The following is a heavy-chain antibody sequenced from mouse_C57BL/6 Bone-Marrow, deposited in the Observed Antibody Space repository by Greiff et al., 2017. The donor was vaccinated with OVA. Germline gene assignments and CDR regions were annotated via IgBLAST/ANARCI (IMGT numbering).Heavy chain of an antibody. D-gene: IGHD2-3*01. CDR3: TTDGYYSH. CDR1: GFNIKDDY. V-gene: IGHV14-4*01. CDR2: IDPENGDT. Sequence: EVKLQESGAELVRPGASVKLSCTASGFNIKDDYMHWVKQRPEQGLEWIGWIDPENGDTEYASKFQGKATITADTSSNTAYLQLSSLTSEDTAVYYCTTDGYYSHWGQGTLVTVSA. J-gene: IGHJ3*01.